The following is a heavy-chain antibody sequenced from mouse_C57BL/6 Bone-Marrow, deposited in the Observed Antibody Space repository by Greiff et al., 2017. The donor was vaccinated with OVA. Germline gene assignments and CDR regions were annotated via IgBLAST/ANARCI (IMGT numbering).Heavy chain of an antibody. D-gene: IGHD2-5*01. V-gene: IGHV1-15*01. CDR2: IDPETGGT. Sequence: QVQLQQPGAELVRPGASVTLSCKASGYTFTAYEMHWVKQTPVQGLAWIGDIDPETGGTAYNQKFKGKATLTADKSSSTAYMELRSLTSEDSAVYYCTRGYSNYYAMDYWDQGTSVTVSS. J-gene: IGHJ4*01. CDR1: GYTFTAYE. CDR3: TRGYSNYYAMDY.